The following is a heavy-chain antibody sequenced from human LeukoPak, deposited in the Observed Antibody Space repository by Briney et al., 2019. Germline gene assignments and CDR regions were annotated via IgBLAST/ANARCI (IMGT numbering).Heavy chain of an antibody. CDR1: GGSITTTNW. CDR3: ARSPISAAVRLNWFDP. J-gene: IGHJ5*02. V-gene: IGHV4-4*02. Sequence: SETLSLTCGVSGGSITTTNWRSWVRQFPGQGLQWIGEVSLEGVRNYNPSLTSRVTMSLDRAKNLLSLNLNSVTAADTAVYYCARSPISAAVRLNWFDPWGQGTLVTVSS. CDR2: VSLEGVR. D-gene: IGHD6-13*01.